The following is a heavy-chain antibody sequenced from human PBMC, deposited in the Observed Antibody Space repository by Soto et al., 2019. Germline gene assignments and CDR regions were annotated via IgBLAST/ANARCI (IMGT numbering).Heavy chain of an antibody. V-gene: IGHV3-30-3*01. CDR2: MSYDGSDK. CDR3: ARARLDTPALEY. Sequence: QVQLVESGGGVVQPGRSLRLSYAASGFSFRSYAMHWVRQAPGKGLEWVAVMSYDGSDKDYADSVKGRFTISRDNSKNTLYLQMSSLRAGDTAVYYCARARLDTPALEYWGQGTLVTVSS. J-gene: IGHJ4*02. D-gene: IGHD2-2*01. CDR1: GFSFRSYA.